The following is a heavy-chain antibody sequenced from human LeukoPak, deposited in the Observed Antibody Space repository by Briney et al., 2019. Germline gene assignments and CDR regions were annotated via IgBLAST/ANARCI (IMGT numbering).Heavy chain of an antibody. J-gene: IGHJ4*02. V-gene: IGHV3-21*01. CDR3: ARDLAVASY. CDR1: GFTFSSYS. D-gene: IGHD6-19*01. Sequence: PGGSLRLSCAASGFTFSSYSMNWVRQAPGKGLEWVSSISSSSSYIYHADSVKGRFTISRDNAKNSLYLQMNGLRAEDTAVYYCARDLAVASYWGQGTLVTVSS. CDR2: ISSSSSYI.